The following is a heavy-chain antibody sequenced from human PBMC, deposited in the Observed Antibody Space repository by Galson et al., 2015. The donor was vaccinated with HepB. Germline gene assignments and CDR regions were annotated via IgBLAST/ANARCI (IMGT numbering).Heavy chain of an antibody. D-gene: IGHD2-2*01. CDR2: IVVGSGNT. CDR1: GFTFTSSA. Sequence: QSGAEVKKPGASVKVSCKASGFTFTSSAVQWVRQARGQRLEWIGWIVVGSGNTNYAQKFQERVTITRDMSTSTAYMELSSLRSEDTAVYYCAAGPRVVPAARRDYYYYGMDVWGQGTTVTVSS. CDR3: AAGPRVVPAARRDYYYYGMDV. J-gene: IGHJ6*02. V-gene: IGHV1-58*01.